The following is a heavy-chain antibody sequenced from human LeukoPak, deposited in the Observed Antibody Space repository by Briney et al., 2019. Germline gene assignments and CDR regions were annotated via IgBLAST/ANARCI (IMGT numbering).Heavy chain of an antibody. V-gene: IGHV1-24*01. CDR3: ARDHSWSNYYYYGMDV. J-gene: IGHJ6*02. D-gene: IGHD6-13*01. CDR1: GYTLTELS. CDR2: FDPEDGET. Sequence: ASVKVSCKVSGYTLTELSMHWVRQAPGKGLEWMGGFDPEDGETIYAQKFQGRVTMTRNTSISTAYMELSSLRSEDTAVYYCARDHSWSNYYYYGMDVWGQGTTVTVSS.